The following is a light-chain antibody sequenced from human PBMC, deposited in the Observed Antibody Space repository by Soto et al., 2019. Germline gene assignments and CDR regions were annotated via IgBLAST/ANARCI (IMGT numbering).Light chain of an antibody. Sequence: SYELTQPPSVSVAPGKTARITCGGNNIGSKSVHWYQQKPGQAPVLVIYYDSDRPSGIPERFSGSNSGNTATLTISRVEAGDEADYYCQVWDSSSDPYRVFGGGTKLTVL. CDR1: NIGSKS. J-gene: IGLJ2*01. CDR3: QVWDSSSDPYRV. V-gene: IGLV3-21*04. CDR2: YDS.